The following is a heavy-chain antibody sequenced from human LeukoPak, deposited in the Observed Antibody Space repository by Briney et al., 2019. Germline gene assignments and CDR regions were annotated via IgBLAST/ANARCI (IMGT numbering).Heavy chain of an antibody. J-gene: IGHJ4*02. CDR3: ARGMAYYDYVWGSSWSDPFDY. V-gene: IGHV4-39*07. CDR2: IYYSGST. CDR1: GGSISSSSYY. Sequence: PSETLSLTCTVSGGSISSSSYYWCWIRQPPGKGLEWIGSIYYSGSTYYNPSLKSRVTISVDTSKNQFSLKLSSVTAADTAVYYCARGMAYYDYVWGSSWSDPFDYWGQGTLVTVSS. D-gene: IGHD3-16*01.